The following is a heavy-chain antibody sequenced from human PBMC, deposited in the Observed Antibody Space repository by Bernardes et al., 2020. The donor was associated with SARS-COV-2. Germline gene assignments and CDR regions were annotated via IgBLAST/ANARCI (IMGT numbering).Heavy chain of an antibody. D-gene: IGHD3-22*01. CDR2: PRNKANSYTT. Sequence: GYLRLSCSASGFTFIDPYMDWVRQAPWKGLEWVGRPRNKANSYTTDYAASVKGRFTISRDDSKNSVYLQMNSLKTEDTAVYYCVRVVPSYYYDSSGPRGDFDYWGQGTLVTVSS. CDR1: GFTFIDPY. V-gene: IGHV3-72*01. J-gene: IGHJ4*02. CDR3: VRVVPSYYYDSSGPRGDFDY.